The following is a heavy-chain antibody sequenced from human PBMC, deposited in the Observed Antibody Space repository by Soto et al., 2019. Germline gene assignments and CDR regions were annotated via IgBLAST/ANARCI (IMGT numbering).Heavy chain of an antibody. CDR3: AKDEFGGAATY. J-gene: IGHJ4*02. D-gene: IGHD1-26*01. Sequence: EVQLLESGGDLVQPGGSLRLSCAASGFTFSIFSMHWIRQTPGSGLEWVSTISGGSVNIDYAVSVKGRFTISRDNSRNTLYLQRTRLRVEDTATYFCAKDEFGGAATYWGQGTLVSVSS. CDR1: GFTFSIFS. CDR2: ISGGSVNI. V-gene: IGHV3-23*01.